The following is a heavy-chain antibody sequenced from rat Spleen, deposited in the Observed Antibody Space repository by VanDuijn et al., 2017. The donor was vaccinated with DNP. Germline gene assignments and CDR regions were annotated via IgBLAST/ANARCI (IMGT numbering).Heavy chain of an antibody. CDR1: GFTFSDYN. V-gene: IGHV5S10*01. CDR2: IIYDGSRT. D-gene: IGHD1-3*01. J-gene: IGHJ4*01. CDR3: ARDDYGSSGAMDP. Sequence: EVQLVESGGGLVQPGRSLKLSCAASGFTFSDYNMAWVRQAPKKGLEWVATIIYDGSRTYYRDSVKGRFTISRDNAKSTLYLQMDRLRSEDTATYYCARDDYGSSGAMDPWGEGTSVTVSS.